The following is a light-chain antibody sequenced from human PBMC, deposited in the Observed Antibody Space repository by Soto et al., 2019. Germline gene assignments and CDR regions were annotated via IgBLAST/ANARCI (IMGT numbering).Light chain of an antibody. J-gene: IGLJ2*01. CDR3: AAWDDSLNGYVV. V-gene: IGLV3-21*02. Sequence: SYELTQPPSVSVAPGQTARITCGGNNIGSKSVHWYQQKPGQAPVLVVYDDSDRPSGIPERFSGSNSGNTATLTISRVEAGDEADYYCAAWDDSLNGYVVFGGGTKVTVL. CDR2: DDS. CDR1: NIGSKS.